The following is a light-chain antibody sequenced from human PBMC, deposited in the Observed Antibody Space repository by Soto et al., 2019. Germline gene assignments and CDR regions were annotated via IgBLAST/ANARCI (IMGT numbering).Light chain of an antibody. CDR2: WAS. J-gene: IGKJ1*01. V-gene: IGKV4-1*01. CDR1: RSVLYSSDNKNY. Sequence: DIVMTQSPDSLAVSLGERATINCKSSRSVLYSSDNKNYIAWYQQKPGQPPRLLIYWASTRESGVPDRFSGSGSEADFTLSISSLQAEDVAVYYCQQYYSTPQTFGQGTTVEIK. CDR3: QQYYSTPQT.